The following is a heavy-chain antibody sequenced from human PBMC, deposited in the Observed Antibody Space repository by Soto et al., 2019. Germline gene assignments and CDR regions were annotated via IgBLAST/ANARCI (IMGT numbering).Heavy chain of an antibody. CDR2: IYYSGST. Sequence: TLSLTCTVSGGSISSYYWSWIRQPPGKGLEWIGYIYYSGSTNYNPSLKSQITISIDTSKNQFSLKLSSVTAADKAVYYCARSDGRYWGQGTLVTVSS. V-gene: IGHV4-59*08. J-gene: IGHJ4*02. CDR1: GGSISSYY. CDR3: ARSDGRY.